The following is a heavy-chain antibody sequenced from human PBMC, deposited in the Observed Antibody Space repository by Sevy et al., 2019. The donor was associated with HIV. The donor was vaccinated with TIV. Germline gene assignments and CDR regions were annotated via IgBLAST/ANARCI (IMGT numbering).Heavy chain of an antibody. CDR1: GGSFSGYY. V-gene: IGHV4-34*01. J-gene: IGHJ4*02. Sequence: SETLSLTCAVYGGSFSGYYWSWIRQPPGKRLEWIGEINHSGSTNYNPSLKSRVTISVDTSKNQFSLKLSSVTAADTAVYYCARGTGDSSGYYYFDYWGQGTLVTVSS. D-gene: IGHD3-22*01. CDR3: ARGTGDSSGYYYFDY. CDR2: INHSGST.